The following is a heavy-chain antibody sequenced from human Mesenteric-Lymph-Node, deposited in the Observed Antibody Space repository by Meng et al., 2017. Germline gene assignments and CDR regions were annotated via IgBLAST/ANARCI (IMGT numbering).Heavy chain of an antibody. CDR3: ARGASGVYKDAFDI. CDR1: GGSVGNYF. Sequence: SETLSLTCTVSGGSVGNYFWDWIRQPAGKGLEWIGRIYSSGSTDYNASLKSRVTISADTSKNQFSLNLSSVTAADTAVYYCARGASGVYKDAFDIWGQGTMVTVSS. D-gene: IGHD1-14*01. CDR2: IYSSGST. V-gene: IGHV4-4*07. J-gene: IGHJ3*02.